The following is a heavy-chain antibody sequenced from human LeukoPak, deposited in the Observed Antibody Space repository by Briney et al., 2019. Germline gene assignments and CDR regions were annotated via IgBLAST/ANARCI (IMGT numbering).Heavy chain of an antibody. J-gene: IGHJ3*02. V-gene: IGHV3-49*04. CDR1: GFTFRDYA. CDR2: IRSKVYGGTT. Sequence: GGSLRLSCTGFGFTFRDYAVSWVRQAPGKGLECIGFIRSKVYGGTTEYAASVKGRFTISRDDSKSIAYPQMNSLKTEDTAVYYCTRDPYYFDSSGYYHHAFDIWGQGTMVAVSS. CDR3: TRDPYYFDSSGYYHHAFDI. D-gene: IGHD3-22*01.